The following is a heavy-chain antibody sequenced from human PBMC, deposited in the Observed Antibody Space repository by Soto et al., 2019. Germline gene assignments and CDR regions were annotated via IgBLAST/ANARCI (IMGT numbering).Heavy chain of an antibody. D-gene: IGHD2-21*01. Sequence: QITLKESGPTLVKPTQTLTLTCTFSGFSLSTSGVGVGWIRQPPGKTLEWLALIYWDDSERYSPSLKSRLTIAKDTSKNQVVLTLTNMDPVDTATYYCTHTLWWLYFDLWGRGTLVTVSS. V-gene: IGHV2-5*02. CDR2: IYWDDSE. CDR1: GFSLSTSGVG. J-gene: IGHJ2*01. CDR3: THTLWWLYFDL.